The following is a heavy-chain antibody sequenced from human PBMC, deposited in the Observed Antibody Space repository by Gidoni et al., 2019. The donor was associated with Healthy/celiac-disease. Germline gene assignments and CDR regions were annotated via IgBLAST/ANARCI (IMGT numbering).Heavy chain of an antibody. Sequence: QVQLVQSGAEVKKPGASVKVSCKASGYTFPSYDINWLRQATGQGLEWMGWMNPNSGNTGYAQKFQCRVTMTRNTSISTADMELSSLRSEDTAVYYCARNLIPYYDFWSGYYRGYYYYGMDVWGQGTTVTVS. J-gene: IGHJ6*02. V-gene: IGHV1-8*01. D-gene: IGHD3-3*01. CDR2: MNPNSGNT. CDR1: GYTFPSYD. CDR3: ARNLIPYYDFWSGYYRGYYYYGMDV.